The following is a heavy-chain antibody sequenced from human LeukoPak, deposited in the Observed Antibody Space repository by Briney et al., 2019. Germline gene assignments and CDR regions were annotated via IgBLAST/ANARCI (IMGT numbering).Heavy chain of an antibody. Sequence: ASVKVSCKASGYTFTSYDINWVRQATAQGLEWMGWMSTNSGNTGNAHEFQGRVSMTSDISITTAYMELSGLRADDTAVYFCAITKISISSLDYWGQGTLVTVSS. CDR3: AITKISISSLDY. CDR1: GYTFTSYD. CDR2: MSTNSGNT. D-gene: IGHD3-3*02. J-gene: IGHJ4*02. V-gene: IGHV1-8*01.